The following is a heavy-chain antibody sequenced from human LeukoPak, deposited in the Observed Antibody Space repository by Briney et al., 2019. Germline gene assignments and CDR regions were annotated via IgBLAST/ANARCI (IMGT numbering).Heavy chain of an antibody. CDR1: GGSFSGYY. J-gene: IGHJ4*02. Sequence: PSETLSLTCAVYGGSFSGYYWSWIRQPPGQGLEWIGEINHSGSTNYNPSLKSRVTISVDTSKNQFSLKLSSVTAADTAVYYCARGVIYFDYWGQGTLVTVSS. CDR3: ARGVIYFDY. CDR2: INHSGST. V-gene: IGHV4-34*01.